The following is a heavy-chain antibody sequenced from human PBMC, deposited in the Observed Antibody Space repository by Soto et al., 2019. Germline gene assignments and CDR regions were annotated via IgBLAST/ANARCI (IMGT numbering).Heavy chain of an antibody. CDR1: GGSISSSSYY. Sequence: QLQLQESGPGLVKPSETLSLTCTVSGGSISSSSYYWGWIRQPPGKGLEWIGSIYYSGSTYYNPSLKSRVTISVDTSKNQFSLKLSSVTAADTAVYYCARHAMGGYYYSFDYWGQGTLVTVSS. D-gene: IGHD3-22*01. J-gene: IGHJ4*02. CDR2: IYYSGST. CDR3: ARHAMGGYYYSFDY. V-gene: IGHV4-39*01.